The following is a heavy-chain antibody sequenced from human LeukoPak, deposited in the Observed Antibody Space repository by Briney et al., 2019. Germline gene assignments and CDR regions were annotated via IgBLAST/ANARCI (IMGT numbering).Heavy chain of an antibody. CDR1: GYSISSGFY. J-gene: IGHJ4*02. V-gene: IGHV4-38-2*02. D-gene: IGHD3-16*01. CDR2: IYHSGST. Sequence: SETLSLTCTVSGYSISSGFYWNWIRQPPGKGLEWIGYIYHSGSTYYSPSLKSRVTISVDRSKSQISLQLTSVTATDTAVYYCARQDDEFAYFDYWGQGTQVTVSS. CDR3: ARQDDEFAYFDY.